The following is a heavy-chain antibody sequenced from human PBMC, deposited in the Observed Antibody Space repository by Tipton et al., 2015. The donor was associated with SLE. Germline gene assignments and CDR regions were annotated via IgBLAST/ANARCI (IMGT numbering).Heavy chain of an antibody. Sequence: TLSPTCTVSGGSISSYQWSWIRQPPGKGLEWIGYIYYSGSTNYNPSLKSRVTISVNTSKNQFSLKLSSVTAADTAVYYCARGEDRDYGDPWAFDIWGQGTMVTVSS. V-gene: IGHV4-59*12. CDR2: IYYSGST. CDR1: GGSISSYQ. J-gene: IGHJ3*02. CDR3: ARGEDRDYGDPWAFDI. D-gene: IGHD4-17*01.